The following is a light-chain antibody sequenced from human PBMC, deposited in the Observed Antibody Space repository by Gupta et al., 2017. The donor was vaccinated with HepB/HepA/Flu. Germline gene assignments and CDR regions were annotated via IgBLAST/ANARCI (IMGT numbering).Light chain of an antibody. CDR3: QQSDSTPCS. V-gene: IGKV1-39*01. Sequence: DTQMTHSPSSLSASVGDRVTSTCRASQRISSYLDWYQQKPGKAPKLLIYAASRVKSGVPSRFSGSGSGTDFTLTISRRQPEDFANYYCQQSDSTPCSFGQGTKLEIK. CDR2: AAS. J-gene: IGKJ2*04. CDR1: QRISSY.